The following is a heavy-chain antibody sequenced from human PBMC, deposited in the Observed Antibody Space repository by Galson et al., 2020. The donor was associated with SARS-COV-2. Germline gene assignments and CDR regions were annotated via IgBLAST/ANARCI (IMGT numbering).Heavy chain of an antibody. CDR3: ARPYSGSYLDAFDI. CDR2: ISYDGSNK. Sequence: GGSLRLSCAASGFTFSSYAMHWVRQAPGKGLEWVAVISYDGSNKYYADSVKGRFTISRDNSKNTLYLQMNSLRAEDTAVYYCARPYSGSYLDAFDIWGQGTMVTVSS. J-gene: IGHJ3*02. V-gene: IGHV3-30*04. D-gene: IGHD1-26*01. CDR1: GFTFSSYA.